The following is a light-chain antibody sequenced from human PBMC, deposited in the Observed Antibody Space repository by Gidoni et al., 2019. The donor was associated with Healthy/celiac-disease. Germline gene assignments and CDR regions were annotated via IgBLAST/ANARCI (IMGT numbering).Light chain of an antibody. CDR2: GNS. V-gene: IGLV1-40*01. Sequence: QSVLTQPPSVSGAPGQRVTISCTGSSSNIGAGYDVHWYQQLPGTAPKLLIYGNSNRPSGVPDRFSGSKSGTSASLAINGLQAEDEADYYCQSYDSSLSGWVFGGGTKLTV. CDR3: QSYDSSLSGWV. CDR1: SSNIGAGYD. J-gene: IGLJ3*02.